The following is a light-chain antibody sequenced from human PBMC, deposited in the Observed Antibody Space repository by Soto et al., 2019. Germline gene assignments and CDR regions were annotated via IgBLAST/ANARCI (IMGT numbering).Light chain of an antibody. V-gene: IGKV3-15*01. CDR3: QHYNMWPHMLS. CDR1: QSVGSN. Sequence: DIVLTQSPGTLSLSPGERGTLSCRASQSVGSNLAWYQHKPGQAPRLLIYDASTRATGVPATLSGSGSGTEFTLTISSLQSDDFAIYYCQHYNMWPHMLSFGGGTKVEIK. CDR2: DAS. J-gene: IGKJ4*01.